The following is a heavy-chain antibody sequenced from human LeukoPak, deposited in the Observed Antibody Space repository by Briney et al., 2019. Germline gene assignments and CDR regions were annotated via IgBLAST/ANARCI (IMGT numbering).Heavy chain of an antibody. CDR2: IYWDDDK. J-gene: IGHJ3*02. Sequence: SGPTLVKPTQTLTLTCTFSGFSLSTSGVGVGWIRQPPGKALEWLALIYWDDDKRYSPSLKSRLTITKDTSKNQVVLTMTNMDPVDTATYYCARIGSSPLLWDAFDIWGQGTMVTVSS. V-gene: IGHV2-5*02. D-gene: IGHD6-13*01. CDR3: ARIGSSPLLWDAFDI. CDR1: GFSLSTSGVG.